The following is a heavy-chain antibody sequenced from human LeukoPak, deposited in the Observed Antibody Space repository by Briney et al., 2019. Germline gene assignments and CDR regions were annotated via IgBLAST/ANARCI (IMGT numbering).Heavy chain of an antibody. CDR1: GGSFSGYY. J-gene: IGHJ4*02. Sequence: SETLSLTCAVYGGSFSGYYWSWIRQPPGKGLEWIGEINHSGSTNYNPSLKSRVTISVDTSKNQFSLKLSSVTAADTAVYYCARHWGGNFDYWGQGTLVTVSS. V-gene: IGHV4-34*01. D-gene: IGHD2-21*01. CDR2: INHSGST. CDR3: ARHWGGNFDY.